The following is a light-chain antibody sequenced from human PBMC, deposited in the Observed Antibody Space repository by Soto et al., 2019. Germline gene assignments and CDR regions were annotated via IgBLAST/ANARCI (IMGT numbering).Light chain of an antibody. Sequence: EIVLTQSPGTLSLSPGERATLSCRASRSVRSDFLAWYQQRPGQPPRLLIYGTSSRATGIPDRFSGSGSGTDFTLTITSLEHEDFAVYYCQQYGRTFGQGTKVEIK. CDR2: GTS. V-gene: IGKV3-20*01. CDR3: QQYGRT. CDR1: RSVRSDF. J-gene: IGKJ1*01.